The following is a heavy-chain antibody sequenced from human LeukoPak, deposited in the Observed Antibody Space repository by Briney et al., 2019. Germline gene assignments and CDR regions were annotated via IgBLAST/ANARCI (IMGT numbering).Heavy chain of an antibody. CDR3: VWSGYDIDY. CDR2: INHSGST. CDR1: GGSFSGYY. Sequence: PSETLSLTCAVYGGSFSGYYWSWIRQSPGKGLEWIGEINHSGSTNYNPSLKSRVTISVDTSKNQFSLKLSSVTAADTAVYYCVWSGYDIDYWGQGTLVTVSS. D-gene: IGHD3-3*01. V-gene: IGHV4-34*01. J-gene: IGHJ4*02.